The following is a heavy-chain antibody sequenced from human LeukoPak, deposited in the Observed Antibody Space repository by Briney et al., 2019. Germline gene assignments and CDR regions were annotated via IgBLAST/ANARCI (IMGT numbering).Heavy chain of an antibody. CDR1: GGSFSGYY. CDR2: IYYSGST. D-gene: IGHD6-13*01. Sequence: SETMSLTCAVYGGSFSGYYWSWIRQPPGKGLEWIGRIYYSGSTYYNPSLKSRVTISVDTSKNQFSLKLSSVTAADTAVYYCARIQIAAAGTGWFDPWGQGTLVTVSS. J-gene: IGHJ5*02. CDR3: ARIQIAAAGTGWFDP. V-gene: IGHV4-34*01.